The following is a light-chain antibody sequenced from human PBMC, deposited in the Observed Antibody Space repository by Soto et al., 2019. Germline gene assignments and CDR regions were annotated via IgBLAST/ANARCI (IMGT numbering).Light chain of an antibody. Sequence: IQLTQSPSSLSASVGDRVSITCRASKDIKTYLAWYQQKRGEAPKLLISGTFTLPSGVPSRFIGSGSGTDFTLTISRLQPEDFATYYCPNLNNYPPFTVGPGTKVD. CDR2: GTF. CDR1: KDIKTY. V-gene: IGKV1-9*01. CDR3: PNLNNYPPFT. J-gene: IGKJ3*01.